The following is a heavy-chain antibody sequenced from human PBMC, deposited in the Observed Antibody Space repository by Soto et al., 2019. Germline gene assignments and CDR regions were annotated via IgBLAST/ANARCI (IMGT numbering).Heavy chain of an antibody. CDR3: ARSVEGHFDY. Sequence: EVQLVESGGGLVQPGGSLRLTCAASGFPFSIYSMNWVRQAPGKGLEWSSYITSDTNTIKYADSVKGRLTISRDNAKILVYLQMNSLRDEDTTVYFCARSVEGHFDYCGQGTVVTVSS. CDR1: GFPFSIYS. V-gene: IGHV3-48*02. D-gene: IGHD6-19*01. CDR2: ITSDTNTI. J-gene: IGHJ4*02.